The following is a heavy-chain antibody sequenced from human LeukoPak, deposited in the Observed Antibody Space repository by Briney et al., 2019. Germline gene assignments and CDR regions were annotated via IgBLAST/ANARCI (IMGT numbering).Heavy chain of an antibody. CDR2: VSGSGGST. CDR1: GFTFSSYA. J-gene: IGHJ4*02. D-gene: IGHD3-10*01. Sequence: GGSLRLSCAASGFTFSSYAMTWVRQAPGKGLQWVSAVSGSGGSTYYADSVKGRFTISRDNSKNTLYLQMNSLRAEDTAVYYCAKVSDYYGSGSYYKGHGTDIDYWGQGTLVTVSS. CDR3: AKVSDYYGSGSYYKGHGTDIDY. V-gene: IGHV3-23*01.